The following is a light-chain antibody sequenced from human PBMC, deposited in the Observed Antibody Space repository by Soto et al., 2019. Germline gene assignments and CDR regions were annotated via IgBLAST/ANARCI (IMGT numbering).Light chain of an antibody. Sequence: DIQMTQSPSSLSASVGDRVTITCRASLSITSYLNWYQQKPGKAPKLLIYDASTLESWVPSRFSGSGSGTDFTLTISSLQTEDFATYYCQQTYSVPITFGQGTRLEIK. CDR1: LSITSY. V-gene: IGKV1-39*01. CDR2: DAS. J-gene: IGKJ5*01. CDR3: QQTYSVPIT.